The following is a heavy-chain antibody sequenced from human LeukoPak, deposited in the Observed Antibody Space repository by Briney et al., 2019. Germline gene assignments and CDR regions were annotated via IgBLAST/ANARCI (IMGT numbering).Heavy chain of an antibody. V-gene: IGHV3-33*01. J-gene: IGHJ6*03. CDR3: ASAPRGCSGGSCYSYYYYMDV. CDR1: GFTPSSLG. D-gene: IGHD2-15*01. CDR2: IWYDGSNK. Sequence: RRSMRLSCAAAGFTPSSLGTHWVSQVPGKGLEWEAVIWYDGSNKYYADSVKGRFTISRDNSKSTLYLQMNSLRAEDTAVYYCASAPRGCSGGSCYSYYYYMDVWGKGTTVTVSS.